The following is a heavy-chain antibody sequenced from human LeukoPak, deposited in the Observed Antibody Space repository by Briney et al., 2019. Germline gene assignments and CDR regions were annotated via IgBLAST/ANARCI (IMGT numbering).Heavy chain of an antibody. Sequence: SETLSLTCAVYGGSFSGYYWSWIRQPPGKGLEWIGEINHSGSTNYNPSLKSRVTISVDTSKNQLSLKLSSVTAADTAVYYCARGQWRFSSSWSYNWFDPWGQGTLVTVSS. J-gene: IGHJ5*02. CDR1: GGSFSGYY. CDR2: INHSGST. CDR3: ARGQWRFSSSWSYNWFDP. D-gene: IGHD6-13*01. V-gene: IGHV4-34*01.